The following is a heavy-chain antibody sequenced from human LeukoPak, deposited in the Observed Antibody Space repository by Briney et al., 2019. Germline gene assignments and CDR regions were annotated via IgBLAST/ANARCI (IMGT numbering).Heavy chain of an antibody. CDR1: GGTFSSYA. CDR2: IIPIFGTA. D-gene: IGHD3-10*01. Sequence: SVKVSCKASGGTFSSYAISWVRQAPGQGLEWMRGIIPIFGTANYAQKFQGRVTITADESTSTAYMELSSLRSEDTTVYYCARYGSGSYKLDYWGQGTLVTVSS. J-gene: IGHJ4*02. V-gene: IGHV1-69*13. CDR3: ARYGSGSYKLDY.